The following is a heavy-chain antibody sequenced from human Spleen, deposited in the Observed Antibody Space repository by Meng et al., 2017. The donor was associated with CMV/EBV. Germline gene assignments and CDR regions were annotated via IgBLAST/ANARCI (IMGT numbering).Heavy chain of an antibody. CDR1: GFTFSSYW. J-gene: IGHJ4*02. CDR3: ATSTPGEGYFDY. D-gene: IGHD2-15*01. V-gene: IGHV3-74*01. Sequence: GESLKISCAASGFTFSSYWMHWVRQAPGKGLVWVSRINSDGSSTSYADSVKGRFTISRDNAKNSVYLQMNSLRADDTAVYYCATSTPGEGYFDYWGQGTLVTVSS. CDR2: INSDGSST.